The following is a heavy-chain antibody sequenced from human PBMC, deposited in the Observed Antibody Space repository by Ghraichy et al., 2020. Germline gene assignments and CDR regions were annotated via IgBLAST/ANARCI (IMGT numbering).Heavy chain of an antibody. D-gene: IGHD3-3*01. Sequence: SGPTLVKPTQTLTLTCTFSGFSLSTSGMCVSWIRQPPGKALEWLARIDWDDDKYHSTSLKTRLTISKDTSKNQVVLTMTNMDPVDTATYYCARTPITIFGVVMDLPFDYWGQGTLVTVSS. CDR3: ARTPITIFGVVMDLPFDY. V-gene: IGHV2-70*11. J-gene: IGHJ4*02. CDR2: IDWDDDK. CDR1: GFSLSTSGMC.